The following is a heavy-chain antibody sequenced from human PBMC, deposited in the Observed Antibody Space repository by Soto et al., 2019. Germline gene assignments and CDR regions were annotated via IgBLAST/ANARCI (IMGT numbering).Heavy chain of an antibody. J-gene: IGHJ4*02. V-gene: IGHV3-30-3*01. CDR1: GFTFSSYA. D-gene: IGHD6-19*01. Sequence: QVQLVESGGGVVQPGRSLRLSCAASGFTFSSYAMHWVRQAPGTGLEWVAVISYDGSNKYYADSVKGRFTISRDNSKNTLYLQMNSLRAEDTAVYYCARDASSGWYRAIDYWGQGTLVTVSS. CDR3: ARDASSGWYRAIDY. CDR2: ISYDGSNK.